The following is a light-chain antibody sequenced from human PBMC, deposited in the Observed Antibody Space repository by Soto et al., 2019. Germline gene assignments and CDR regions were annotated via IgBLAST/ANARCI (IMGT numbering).Light chain of an antibody. CDR1: RGIGKD. CDR2: AAS. Sequence: IQMTKFPSPLFELVEKRSPITCRQVRGIGKDLAWYKKKPGKAPKRLINAASSLQSGVPSRFSGSGSGTEFTLAISSLQPEDFATFYCLQHSTCPLTFGQGTKVEIK. J-gene: IGKJ1*01. V-gene: IGKV1-17*01. CDR3: LQHSTCPLT.